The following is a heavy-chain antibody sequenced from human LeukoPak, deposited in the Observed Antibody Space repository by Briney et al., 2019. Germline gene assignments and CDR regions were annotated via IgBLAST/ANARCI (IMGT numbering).Heavy chain of an antibody. V-gene: IGHV1-69*04. Sequence: ASVKVSCKASGGTFSSYAISWVRQAPGQGLEWMGRIIPILGIANYAQKFQGRVTITADKSTSTAYMELSSLRSEDTAVYYCARLSETWYYFDYWGQGTLVTVSS. CDR1: GGTFSSYA. CDR3: ARLSETWYYFDY. J-gene: IGHJ4*02. CDR2: IIPILGIA. D-gene: IGHD2-8*02.